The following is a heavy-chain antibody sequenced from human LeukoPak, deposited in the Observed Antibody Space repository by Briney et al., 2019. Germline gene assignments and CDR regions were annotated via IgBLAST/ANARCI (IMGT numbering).Heavy chain of an antibody. CDR2: ISSSGSTI. J-gene: IGHJ4*02. CDR1: GFTFSSYE. D-gene: IGHD5-24*01. Sequence: GGSLRLSCAASGFTFSSYEMNWVRQAPGKGLEWVSYISSSGSTIYYADSVKGRFTISRDNAKNSLYLQMNSLRAEDTALYYCAKDRDGSPGVVDYWGQGTLVTVSS. V-gene: IGHV3-48*03. CDR3: AKDRDGSPGVVDY.